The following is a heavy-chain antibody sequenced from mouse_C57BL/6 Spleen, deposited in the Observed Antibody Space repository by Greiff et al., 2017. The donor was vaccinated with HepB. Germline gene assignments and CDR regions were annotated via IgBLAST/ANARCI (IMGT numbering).Heavy chain of an antibody. Sequence: QVQLQQSGAELVRPGSSVKLSCKASGYTFTSYWMDWVKQRPGQGLEWIGNIYPSDSETHYNQKFKDKATLTVDKSSSTAYMQLSSLTSEDSAVYYCASRTGNYGGRYAMDYWGQGTSVTVSS. D-gene: IGHD2-1*01. CDR1: GYTFTSYW. CDR3: ASRTGNYGGRYAMDY. J-gene: IGHJ4*01. CDR2: IYPSDSET. V-gene: IGHV1-61*01.